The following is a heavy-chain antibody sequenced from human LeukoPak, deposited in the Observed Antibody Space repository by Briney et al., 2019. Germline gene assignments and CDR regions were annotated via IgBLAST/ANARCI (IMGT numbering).Heavy chain of an antibody. V-gene: IGHV1-24*01. J-gene: IGHJ1*01. CDR3: ATRTLSYYDSSARAEYFQQ. D-gene: IGHD3-22*01. CDR2: FDPEDGET. CDR1: GYTLTVLS. Sequence: ASVKVSCKVSGYTLTVLSMHWVRHGPGTGLGWMGGFDPEDGETIYAQTFQGRGTMTEATSTDTAYIELSSLRSEDTAVYYCATRTLSYYDSSARAEYFQQWGQGALVTVSS.